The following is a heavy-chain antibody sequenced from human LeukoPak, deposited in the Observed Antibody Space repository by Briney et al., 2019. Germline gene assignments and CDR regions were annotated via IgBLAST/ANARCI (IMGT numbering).Heavy chain of an antibody. CDR1: GFTFSSYG. V-gene: IGHV3-33*03. Sequence: GGSLRLSCAASGFTFSSYGMHWVRQAPGKGLEWVAVIWYDGSNKYYADSVKGRFTISRDKSKNTLFLQMNSLTAEDTAVYYCAKSWGEYTSTCPDSWGQGTLVTVSS. CDR2: IWYDGSNK. CDR3: AKSWGEYTSTCPDS. D-gene: IGHD6-13*01. J-gene: IGHJ4*02.